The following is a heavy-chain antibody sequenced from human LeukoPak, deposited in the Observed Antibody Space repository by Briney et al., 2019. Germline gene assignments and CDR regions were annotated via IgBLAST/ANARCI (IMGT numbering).Heavy chain of an antibody. CDR3: ARGGGSGSYYYFDY. J-gene: IGHJ4*02. D-gene: IGHD3-10*01. CDR1: GYTFTGYY. CDR2: INPNSGVT. V-gene: IGHV1-2*02. Sequence: ASVKVSCKASGYTFTGYYMHWVRQAPGQGLEGMGWINPNSGVTNYAQKFQGRVTITRDTSISTAYMELSRLRSDDTAVYYCARGGGSGSYYYFDYWGQGTLVTVSS.